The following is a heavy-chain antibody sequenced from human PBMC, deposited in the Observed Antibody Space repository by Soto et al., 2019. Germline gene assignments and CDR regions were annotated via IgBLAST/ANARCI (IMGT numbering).Heavy chain of an antibody. D-gene: IGHD2-8*01. J-gene: IGHJ4*02. V-gene: IGHV3-23*01. CDR1: GCTFSSYA. CDR2: ISGRGDST. Sequence: PGVSLRLSCAASGCTFSSYAMTWVREAPGKGLELVSAISGRGDSTDYAESVKGRFTISRDQSKNTLYLQMHSLRAEDTAAYLCANETDNGADRYYFDDWGQRTQVTVSS. CDR3: ANETDNGADRYYFDD.